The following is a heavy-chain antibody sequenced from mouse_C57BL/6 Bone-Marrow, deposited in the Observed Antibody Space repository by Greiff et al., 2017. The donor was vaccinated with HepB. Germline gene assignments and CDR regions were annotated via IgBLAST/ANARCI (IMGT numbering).Heavy chain of an antibody. V-gene: IGHV3-6*01. CDR1: GYSITSGYY. CDR3: ARGGLRLDFDY. J-gene: IGHJ2*01. CDR2: ISYDGSN. D-gene: IGHD2-4*01. Sequence: DVQLQESGPGLVKPSQSLSLTCSVTGYSITSGYYWNWIRQFPGNNLEWMGYISYDGSNNYNPSLKNRISITRDTSKNQFFLKLNSVTTEDTATYYCARGGLRLDFDYWGQGTTLTVSS.